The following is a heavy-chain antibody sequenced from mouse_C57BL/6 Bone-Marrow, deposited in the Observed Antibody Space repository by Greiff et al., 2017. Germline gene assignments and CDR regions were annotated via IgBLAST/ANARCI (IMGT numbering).Heavy chain of an antibody. Sequence: VQLQESGAELVKPGASVKLSCKASGYTFTEYTIHWVKQRPGQGLEWIGWFYPGSGSIKYNEKFKDKATLTADKSSSTVYMELSRLTSEDSAVYVCPRHEDNGWFFAYWGQGTLVTVSA. CDR3: PRHEDNGWFFAY. D-gene: IGHD2-3*01. CDR1: GYTFTEYT. V-gene: IGHV1-62-2*01. CDR2: FYPGSGSI. J-gene: IGHJ3*01.